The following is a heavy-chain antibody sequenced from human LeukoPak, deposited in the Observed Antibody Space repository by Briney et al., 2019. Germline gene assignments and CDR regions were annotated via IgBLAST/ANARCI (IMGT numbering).Heavy chain of an antibody. V-gene: IGHV3-53*01. Sequence: GGSLRLSCGASGFAFNSYIMNWVRQAPGKGLEWVSVIFIGGNTDYADSVKGRFTISRDDSKNTVYLQMNSLRAEDTAVYYCARSSSAYYYEFDYWGQGTLVTVSS. CDR1: GFAFNSYI. J-gene: IGHJ4*02. D-gene: IGHD3-22*01. CDR3: ARSSSAYYYEFDY. CDR2: IFIGGNT.